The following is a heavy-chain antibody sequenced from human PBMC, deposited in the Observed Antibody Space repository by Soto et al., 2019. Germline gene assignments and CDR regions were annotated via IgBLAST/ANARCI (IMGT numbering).Heavy chain of an antibody. CDR3: AKTPYGFWSSGQYLFDH. CDR2: ISGSGGTT. V-gene: IGHV3-23*01. J-gene: IGHJ4*02. Sequence: EVQLLDSGGGLVQPGGSLRLSCTVSGFTFGSHAMSWVRQAPGKGLECVSGISGSGGTTFYADSVKGRFTISRDNSKKTLYLQMNSLRAEDTAVYYCAKTPYGFWSSGQYLFDHWGQGTLVTVSS. D-gene: IGHD3-3*01. CDR1: GFTFGSHA.